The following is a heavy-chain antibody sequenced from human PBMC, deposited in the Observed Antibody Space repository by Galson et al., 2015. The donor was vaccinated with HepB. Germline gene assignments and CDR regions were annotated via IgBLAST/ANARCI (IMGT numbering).Heavy chain of an antibody. CDR1: GFTFSSYW. V-gene: IGHV3-74*01. CDR2: INSDGSST. Sequence: SLRLSCAASGFTFSSYWMHWVRQAPGKGLVWVSRINSDGSSTSYADSVKGRFTISRDNAKNTLYLQMNNLRAEDTAVYYCARDVTHYDILTGLTLYYFDYWGQGTLVTVSS. D-gene: IGHD3-9*01. CDR3: ARDVTHYDILTGLTLYYFDY. J-gene: IGHJ4*02.